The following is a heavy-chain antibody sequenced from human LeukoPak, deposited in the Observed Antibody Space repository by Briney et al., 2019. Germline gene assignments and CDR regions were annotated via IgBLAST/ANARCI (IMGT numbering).Heavy chain of an antibody. V-gene: IGHV1-24*01. J-gene: IGHJ3*02. CDR1: GHTLSEIS. D-gene: IGHD1-7*01. CDR2: FDPEDGET. Sequence: ASVKVSCKVSGHTLSEISMHWVRQAPGKGLEWMGSFDPEDGETMYAENFQGRFTMTEDTSRDTAYMELSSLRPEDTAVYFCATDKGGPGTTFHDPFDNWGQGTMVTVSS. CDR3: ATDKGGPGTTFHDPFDN.